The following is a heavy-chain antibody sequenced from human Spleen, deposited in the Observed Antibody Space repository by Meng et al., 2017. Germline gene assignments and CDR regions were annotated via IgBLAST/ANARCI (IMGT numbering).Heavy chain of an antibody. CDR3: ARGAPTWYYDFWSGWYYGMDV. CDR2: ISYDGSNK. V-gene: IGHV3-30*01. Sequence: GGSLRLSCAASGFTFSSYAMHWVRQAPGKGLEWVAVISYDGSNKYYADSVKGRFTISRDNSKNTLYLQMNSLRAEDTAVYYCARGAPTWYYDFWSGWYYGMDVWGQGTTVTVSS. J-gene: IGHJ6*02. CDR1: GFTFSSYA. D-gene: IGHD3-3*01.